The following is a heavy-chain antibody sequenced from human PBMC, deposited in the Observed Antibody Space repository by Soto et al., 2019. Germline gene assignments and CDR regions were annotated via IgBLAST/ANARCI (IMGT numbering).Heavy chain of an antibody. J-gene: IGHJ3*02. CDR2: VSWNSGSE. CDR1: GFTFDDYA. Sequence: EVQLVESGGGLVQPGRSLRLSCAASGFTFDDYAMHWVRQAPGKGLEWVSGVSWNSGSEGYADSVKGRFTIYRDNVNNSLHLQMNSLEPEDTAVYFCASSRGRGDFWSGYVAFDIWGQGTMVTVS. V-gene: IGHV3-9*01. CDR3: ASSRGRGDFWSGYVAFDI. D-gene: IGHD3-3*01.